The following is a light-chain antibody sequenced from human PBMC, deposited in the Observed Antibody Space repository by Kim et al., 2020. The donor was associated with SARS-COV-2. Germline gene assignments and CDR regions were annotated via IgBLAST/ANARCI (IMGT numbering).Light chain of an antibody. CDR3: QQYNDYSAT. CDR2: EAS. Sequence: GDSVPMTCRASQTISSRMAWYQQKPGKVPTLLIYEASTLESGVPSRFSGSRSGTEFTLTISSLQPDDFATYYCQQYNDYSATFGQGTKLEIK. J-gene: IGKJ2*01. V-gene: IGKV1-5*03. CDR1: QTISSR.